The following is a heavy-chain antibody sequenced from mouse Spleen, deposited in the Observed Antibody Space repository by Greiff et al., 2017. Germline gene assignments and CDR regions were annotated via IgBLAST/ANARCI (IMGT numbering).Heavy chain of an antibody. CDR1: GYTFTSYW. J-gene: IGHJ4*01. CDR2: IYPSDSET. V-gene: IGHV1-61*01. Sequence: VQLQQPGAELVRPGSSVKLSCKASGYTFTSYWMDWVKQRPGQGLEWIGNIYPSDSETHYNQKFKDKATLTVDKSSSTAYMQLSSLTSEDSAVYYCARSSSGYPYYYAMDYWGQGTSVTVSS. D-gene: IGHD3-1*01. CDR3: ARSSSGYPYYYAMDY.